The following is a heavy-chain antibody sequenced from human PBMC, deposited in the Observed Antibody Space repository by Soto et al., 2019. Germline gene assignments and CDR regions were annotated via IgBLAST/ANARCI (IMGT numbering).Heavy chain of an antibody. CDR3: ARLPSGCYGIDY. J-gene: IGHJ4*02. D-gene: IGHD6-19*01. V-gene: IGHV4-59*01. CDR1: GDSISSSY. CDR2: IYYSGST. Sequence: PSETMSLTWTVSGDSISSSYWSWIRQPPGKGLEWIGYIYYSGSTNYNPSLKSRVTISVDTSKNQFSLKLSSVTAADTAVYYCARLPSGCYGIDYWGQGTLVTVS.